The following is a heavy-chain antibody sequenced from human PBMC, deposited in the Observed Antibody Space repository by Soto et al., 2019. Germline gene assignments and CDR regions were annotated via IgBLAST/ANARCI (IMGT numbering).Heavy chain of an antibody. Sequence: QVQLVESGGGVVQPGRSLRLSCAASGFTFSSYAMHWVRQAPGKGLEWVAVISYDVNNKYYADSVKGRFTISRDNSKSTLYLQMNSLGPEDTALYFCASARGYSTFKYGFHFDYWGQGSLVTVSS. CDR3: ASARGYSTFKYGFHFDY. D-gene: IGHD5-18*01. V-gene: IGHV3-30-3*01. J-gene: IGHJ4*02. CDR1: GFTFSSYA. CDR2: ISYDVNNK.